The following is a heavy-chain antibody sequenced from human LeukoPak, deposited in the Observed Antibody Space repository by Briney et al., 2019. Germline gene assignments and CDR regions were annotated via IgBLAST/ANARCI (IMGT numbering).Heavy chain of an antibody. CDR3: VRDGTTNAFDI. Sequence: ASVKVSCKASGYTFTGYYMYWARQAPGQGLEWMGWINPNSGGTNYAQKFQGRVTMTRDTSISTAYMELSRLRSDDTAVYYCVRDGTTNAFDIWGQGTMVTVSS. CDR2: INPNSGGT. J-gene: IGHJ3*02. D-gene: IGHD1-7*01. V-gene: IGHV1-2*02. CDR1: GYTFTGYY.